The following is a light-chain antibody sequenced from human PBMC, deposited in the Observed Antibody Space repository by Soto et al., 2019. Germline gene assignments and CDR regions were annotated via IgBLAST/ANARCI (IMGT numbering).Light chain of an antibody. Sequence: EIVLTQSPATLSLSPGERATLSCRASQSVSRHLAWYQQKPGQAPRLLISDASNRATGIPARFSGSVSGTDFTLTISSLEPEDFAVYYCQQRSNWPGLTFGGGTKVEIK. J-gene: IGKJ4*01. CDR3: QQRSNWPGLT. CDR2: DAS. V-gene: IGKV3-11*01. CDR1: QSVSRH.